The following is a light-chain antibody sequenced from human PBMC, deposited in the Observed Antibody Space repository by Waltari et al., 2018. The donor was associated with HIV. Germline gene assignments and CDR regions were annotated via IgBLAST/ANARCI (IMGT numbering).Light chain of an antibody. CDR2: GTS. Sequence: EILMTQSPATLSVSPGERATLSCRASQSVNSNLAWYQQKPGPTPRPPIYGTSTRATDIPARFSGSGSGTEFTLTISSLQSEDFAVYYCHHYNNWRETFGQGTKVEIK. J-gene: IGKJ1*01. V-gene: IGKV3-15*01. CDR1: QSVNSN. CDR3: HHYNNWRET.